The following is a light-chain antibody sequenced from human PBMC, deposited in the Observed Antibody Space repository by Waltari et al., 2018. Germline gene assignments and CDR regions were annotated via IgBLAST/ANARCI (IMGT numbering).Light chain of an antibody. CDR1: SSDVGSYNY. V-gene: IGLV2-14*03. J-gene: IGLJ2*01. CDR3: SSYTPTSILV. Sequence: QSALTQPASVSGSPGQSLTLPCSGTSSDVGSYNYVSWYQQHPGPPPTLLIYDVTTRPSGVSGRCSGSESGKQASLTISWLQPEDEADYFCSSYTPTSILVFGGGTKLTV. CDR2: DVT.